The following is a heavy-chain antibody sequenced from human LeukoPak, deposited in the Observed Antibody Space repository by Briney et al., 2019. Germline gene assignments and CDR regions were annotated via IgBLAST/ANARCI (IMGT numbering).Heavy chain of an antibody. CDR1: GYTFTSYA. CDR2: INAGNGNT. D-gene: IGHD3-16*01. Sequence: GASVKVSCKASGYTFTSYAMHWVRQAPGQGLEWMGWINAGNGNTKYSQKFQGRVTITRDTSASTAYMELSSLRSEDTAVYYCARDLGESTFDYWGQGTLVTVSS. CDR3: ARDLGESTFDY. V-gene: IGHV1-3*01. J-gene: IGHJ4*02.